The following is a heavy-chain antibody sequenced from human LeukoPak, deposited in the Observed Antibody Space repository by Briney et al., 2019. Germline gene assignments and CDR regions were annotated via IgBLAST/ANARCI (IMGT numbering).Heavy chain of an antibody. Sequence: GASVKVSCKASGYAFTSYGITWVRQAPGQGLEWMGWISAYNGNTNYAQNLQGRVTMTTDTSTSTAYMELRSLRSDDTAVYYCARFERWTGTVYLDFWGQGTLVTVSS. V-gene: IGHV1-18*01. CDR2: ISAYNGNT. D-gene: IGHD3/OR15-3a*01. J-gene: IGHJ4*02. CDR1: GYAFTSYG. CDR3: ARFERWTGTVYLDF.